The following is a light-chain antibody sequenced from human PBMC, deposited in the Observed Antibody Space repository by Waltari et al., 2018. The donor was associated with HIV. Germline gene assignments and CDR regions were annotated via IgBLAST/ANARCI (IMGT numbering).Light chain of an antibody. CDR3: ATWDDSLSGVL. Sequence: SVLTQRHSASGTPAQRVTISWSGRSSNIGSNYVFWYQQVPGTAPKLLLYRNGQRPSGVPDRFSGSTSGTSASLAISGLRPEDEADYYCATWDDSLSGVLFGGGTKLTVL. J-gene: IGLJ2*01. V-gene: IGLV1-47*01. CDR1: SSNIGSNY. CDR2: RNG.